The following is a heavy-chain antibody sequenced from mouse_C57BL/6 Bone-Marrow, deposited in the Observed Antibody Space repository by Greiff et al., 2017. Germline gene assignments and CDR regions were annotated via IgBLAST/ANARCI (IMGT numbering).Heavy chain of an antibody. CDR3: ARSGQLRLREYFDV. J-gene: IGHJ1*03. CDR1: GYTFTSYW. Sequence: QVQLKQPGAELVRPGSSVKLSCKASGYTFTSYWMDWVKQRPGQGLEWIGNIYPSDSETHYNQKFKDKATLTVDKSSSKAYMQLSSLTSEDSAVYYCARSGQLRLREYFDVWGTGTTVTVSS. V-gene: IGHV1-61*01. D-gene: IGHD3-2*02. CDR2: IYPSDSET.